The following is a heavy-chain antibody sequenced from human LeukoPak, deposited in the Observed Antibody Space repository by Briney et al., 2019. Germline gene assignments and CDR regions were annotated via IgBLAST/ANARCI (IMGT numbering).Heavy chain of an antibody. V-gene: IGHV3-74*01. J-gene: IGHJ4*02. CDR2: IESDDSST. CDR3: ARGFTMVRGAYTAFGY. D-gene: IGHD3-10*01. CDR1: GFTFSNYL. Sequence: SGGSLRLSCAASGFTFSNYLMHWVRQAAGKGLVWVPRIESDDSSTSLADSVQGRCTIFRDKAKKTLYLQMNSLRAEDTAVYYRARGFTMVRGAYTAFGYWGQGTLVTVSS.